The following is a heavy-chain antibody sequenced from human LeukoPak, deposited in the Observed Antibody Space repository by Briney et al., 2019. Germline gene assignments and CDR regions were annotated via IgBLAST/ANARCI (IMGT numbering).Heavy chain of an antibody. CDR2: IYRSGST. J-gene: IGHJ3*02. D-gene: IGHD3-3*01. CDR3: AIGTITIFGVVIDDVFDI. CDR1: GGSFSDYY. Sequence: SETLSLTCAVSGGSFSDYYWAWIRQPPGKGLEWIGYIYRSGSTNYNPSLKSRVNMSIDTSKKHYSLRLSSVTAADTAVYFCAIGTITIFGVVIDDVFDIWGQGTMVTVSS. V-gene: IGHV4-59*01.